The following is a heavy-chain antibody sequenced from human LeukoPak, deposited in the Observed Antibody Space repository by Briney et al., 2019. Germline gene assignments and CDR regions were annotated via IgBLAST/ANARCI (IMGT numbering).Heavy chain of an antibody. V-gene: IGHV1-2*02. CDR2: INPNRGRT. J-gene: IGHJ4*02. CDR3: ASDYYASSGYHYVFDY. CDR1: GYTFTGYY. Sequence: ASVKVSCKASGYTFTGYYMHWVRQPPGQGLEWMGWINPNRGRTNYAQKSKGKVTMHSDKSISPASVQLSRLRSGGAALYYCASDYYASSGYHYVFDYWGQGRLLTVCS. D-gene: IGHD3-22*01.